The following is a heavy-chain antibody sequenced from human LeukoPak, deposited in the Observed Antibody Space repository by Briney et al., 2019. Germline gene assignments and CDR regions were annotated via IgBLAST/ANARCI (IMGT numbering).Heavy chain of an antibody. Sequence: SETLSLTCTVSGGSISSYYWSWIRQAPGKGLEWIGYIYYSGSTTYNPSLKSRVTISVDTSKNQFSLNLSSETAADTAVYYCARAPPRGSYYRGYFDYWGQGTLVTVSS. CDR1: GGSISSYY. CDR2: IYYSGST. V-gene: IGHV4-59*01. CDR3: ARAPPRGSYYRGYFDY. J-gene: IGHJ4*02. D-gene: IGHD3-10*01.